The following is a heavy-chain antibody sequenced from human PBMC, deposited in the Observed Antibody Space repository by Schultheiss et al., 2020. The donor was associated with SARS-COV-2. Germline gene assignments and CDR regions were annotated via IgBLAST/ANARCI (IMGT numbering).Heavy chain of an antibody. D-gene: IGHD3-3*01. CDR1: GFTFSSYA. CDR2: ISGSGGST. Sequence: GESLKISCAASGFTFSSYAMSWVRQAPGKGLEWVSAISGSGGSTYYADSVKGRFTISRDNSKNTLYLQMNSLRAEDTAVYYCARDATLEWLFADPIVDWYFDLWGRGTLVTVSS. CDR3: ARDATLEWLFADPIVDWYFDL. J-gene: IGHJ2*01. V-gene: IGHV3-23*01.